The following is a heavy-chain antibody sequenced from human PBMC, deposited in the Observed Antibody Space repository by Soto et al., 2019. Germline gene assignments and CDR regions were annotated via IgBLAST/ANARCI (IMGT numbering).Heavy chain of an antibody. D-gene: IGHD3-10*01. Sequence: QVQLVQSGAEVKKPGSSVNVSCKAPGGTFDIYGLNWVRQAPGKGLEWMGGIIPVFGTSNYAQKFRGRVTITADESTRTAYMELSSLRSEDTAVYYCASKREGRITMVRGVIPYLDYWGQGTLVTVSS. CDR1: GGTFDIYG. CDR2: IIPVFGTS. J-gene: IGHJ4*02. CDR3: ASKREGRITMVRGVIPYLDY. V-gene: IGHV1-69*01.